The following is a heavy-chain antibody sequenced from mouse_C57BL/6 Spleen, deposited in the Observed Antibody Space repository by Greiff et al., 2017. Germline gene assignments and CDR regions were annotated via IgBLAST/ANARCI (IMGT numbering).Heavy chain of an antibody. D-gene: IGHD2-4*01. CDR2: IYPGDGDT. Sequence: QVQLKESGPELVKPGASVKISCKASGYAFSSSWMNWVKQRPGKGLEWIGRIYPGDGDTNYNGKFKGKATLTADKSSSTAYMQLSSLTSEDSAVYFCARYYYDYDGFAYWGQGTLVTVSA. V-gene: IGHV1-82*01. CDR1: GYAFSSSW. J-gene: IGHJ3*01. CDR3: ARYYYDYDGFAY.